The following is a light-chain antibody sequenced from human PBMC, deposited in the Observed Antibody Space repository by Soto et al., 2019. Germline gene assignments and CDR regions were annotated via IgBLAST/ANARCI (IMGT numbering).Light chain of an antibody. Sequence: EVVLTQSPGTLSLSPGERATLSCRASQTVSNNYLAWYQLKPGQAPRLLLFGSSDRAAGIPDRFSGSGSWTDFTLTISGLEPEDVAGYYCQQYGSSPPYPFGRGTKLEIK. CDR3: QQYGSSPPYP. CDR1: QTVSNNY. CDR2: GSS. J-gene: IGKJ2*01. V-gene: IGKV3-20*01.